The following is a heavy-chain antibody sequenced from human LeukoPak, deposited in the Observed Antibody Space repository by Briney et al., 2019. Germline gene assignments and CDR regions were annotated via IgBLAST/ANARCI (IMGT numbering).Heavy chain of an antibody. D-gene: IGHD4-23*01. V-gene: IGHV4-59*01. Sequence: PSETLSLTCTVSGGSLSSYYRSWIRQPPGKGLEWIGNIYYSGSTNYDPSLKSRVTISVDTSKNQFSLKVSSVTAADTAVYYCARDGGGKSRPFDYWGQGTPVTVSP. J-gene: IGHJ4*02. CDR1: GGSLSSYY. CDR2: IYYSGST. CDR3: ARDGGGKSRPFDY.